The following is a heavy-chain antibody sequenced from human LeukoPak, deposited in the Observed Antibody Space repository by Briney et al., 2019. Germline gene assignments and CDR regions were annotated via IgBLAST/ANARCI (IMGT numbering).Heavy chain of an antibody. J-gene: IGHJ6*02. Sequence: SETLSLTCTVSGGSISSSSYYWGWIRQPPGKGLEWIGSIYYSGSTYYNPSLKSRVTISVDTSKNQFSLKLSSVTAADTAVYYCARDFHDSFDNWGQGTTVTVSS. V-gene: IGHV4-39*07. D-gene: IGHD3-3*01. CDR1: GGSISSSSYY. CDR3: ARDFHDSFDN. CDR2: IYYSGST.